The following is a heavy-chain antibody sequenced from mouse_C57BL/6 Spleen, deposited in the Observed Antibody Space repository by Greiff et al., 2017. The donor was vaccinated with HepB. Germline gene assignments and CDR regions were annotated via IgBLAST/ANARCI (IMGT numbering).Heavy chain of an antibody. CDR3: ARSYYGGFDY. J-gene: IGHJ2*01. D-gene: IGHD1-1*02. CDR2: ISSGSSTI. CDR1: GFTFSDYG. Sequence: EVNLVESGGGLVKPGGSLKLSCAASGFTFSDYGMHWVRQAPEKGLEWVAYISSGSSTIYYADTVKGRFTISRDNAKNTLFLQMTSLRSEDTAMYYCARSYYGGFDYWGQGTTLTVSS. V-gene: IGHV5-17*01.